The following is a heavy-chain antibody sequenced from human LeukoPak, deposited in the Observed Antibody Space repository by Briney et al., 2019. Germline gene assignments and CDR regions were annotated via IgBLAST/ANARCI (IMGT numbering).Heavy chain of an antibody. CDR2: VSDSGST. Sequence: PAESLSLTCTVSDGSLSSYYWTWIRQPPGKGLEWIVSVSDSGSTDYDPSLTSRVTISLHTSNNQFSLNLRSVTAADTAVYYCARKFGTGWFFDYWGRGTLVTVSS. J-gene: IGHJ4*02. CDR1: DGSLSSYY. D-gene: IGHD6-19*01. V-gene: IGHV4-59*01. CDR3: ARKFGTGWFFDY.